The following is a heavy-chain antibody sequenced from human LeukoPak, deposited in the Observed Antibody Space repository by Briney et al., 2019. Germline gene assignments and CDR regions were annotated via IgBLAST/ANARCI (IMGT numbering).Heavy chain of an antibody. Sequence: PSETLSLTCTVSGGSISSGGYYWSWIRQPPGKGLEWIGYIYHSGSTYYNPSLKSRVTISVDTSKNQFSLKLSSVTAADTAVYYYARAVDDSSGYRPWGQGTLVTVSS. V-gene: IGHV4-30-2*01. CDR3: ARAVDDSSGYRP. CDR1: GGSISSGGYY. D-gene: IGHD3-22*01. J-gene: IGHJ5*02. CDR2: IYHSGST.